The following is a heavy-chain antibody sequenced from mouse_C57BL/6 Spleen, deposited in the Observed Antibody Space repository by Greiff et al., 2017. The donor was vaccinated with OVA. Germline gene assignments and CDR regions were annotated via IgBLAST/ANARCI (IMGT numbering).Heavy chain of an antibody. CDR2: INPSTGGT. CDR1: GYSFTGYY. CDR3: ARRIYYDYDEGGFDY. J-gene: IGHJ2*01. V-gene: IGHV1-42*01. Sequence: VQLKESGPELVKPGASVKISCKASGYSFTGYYMNWVKQSPEKSLEWIGEINPSTGGTTYNQKFKAKATLTVDKSSSTAYMQLKSLTSADSAVYYCARRIYYDYDEGGFDYWGQGTTLTVSS. D-gene: IGHD2-4*01.